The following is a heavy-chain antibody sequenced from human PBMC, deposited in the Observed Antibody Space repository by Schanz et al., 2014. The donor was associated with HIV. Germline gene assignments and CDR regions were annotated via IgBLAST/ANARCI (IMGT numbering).Heavy chain of an antibody. D-gene: IGHD4-17*01. CDR3: ARSRYGDYPYYFDY. CDR1: GYTFTGYY. CDR2: IIPMLGTA. V-gene: IGHV1-69*01. J-gene: IGHJ4*02. Sequence: QVQLVQSGAEVKKPGSSVKVSCKASGYTFTGYYMHWVRQAPGQGLEWMGGIIPMLGTANYAQKFQGRVSINADEFTNTADMDLSSLRSDDTAIYYCARSRYGDYPYYFDYWGQGTRVIVSS.